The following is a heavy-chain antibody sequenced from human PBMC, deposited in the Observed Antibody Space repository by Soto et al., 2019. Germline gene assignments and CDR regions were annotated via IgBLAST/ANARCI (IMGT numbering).Heavy chain of an antibody. CDR3: TRAAWFPYGSFY. Sequence: EVQLVESGGGSVQPGGSLRLSCAASGFTFSRFELHWVRQAPGKGLEWISYISSRGSTAYYASSVEGRVTISRDNANSSVYLQMDSLRAEDTALYYCTRAAWFPYGSFYWGQGALVTVSS. D-gene: IGHD3-10*01. V-gene: IGHV3-48*03. J-gene: IGHJ4*02. CDR1: GFTFSRFE. CDR2: ISSRGSTA.